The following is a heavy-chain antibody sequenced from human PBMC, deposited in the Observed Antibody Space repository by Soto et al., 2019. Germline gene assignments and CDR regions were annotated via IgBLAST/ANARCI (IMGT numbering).Heavy chain of an antibody. D-gene: IGHD3-16*01. CDR2: INHSGST. CDR3: ASGYNMITFGGVKSSRGFDP. V-gene: IGHV4-34*01. J-gene: IGHJ5*02. Sequence: PSETLSLTCAVYGGSFSGYNWSWIRQPPGKGLEWIGEINHSGSTNYNPSLKSRVTISVDTSKNQFSLKLSSVTAADTAVYYCASGYNMITFGGVKSSRGFDPWGQGTLVTVSS. CDR1: GGSFSGYN.